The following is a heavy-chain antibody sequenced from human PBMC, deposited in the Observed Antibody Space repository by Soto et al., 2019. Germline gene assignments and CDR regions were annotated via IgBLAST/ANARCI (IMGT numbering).Heavy chain of an antibody. CDR2: VSRAGTYT. V-gene: IGHV3-23*01. D-gene: IGHD3-16*01. J-gene: IGHJ5*02. CDR3: LEDTVAEDLGES. CDR1: GFTFSSYA. Sequence: EVQLLESGGDVVRPGGSLRLSCAASGFTFSSYAMGWVRQAPGKGLEWVAGVSRAGTYTFYADSVRGRFSISRDNSRDMEDLYMDAMGGDDRAVGGCLEDTVAEDLGESWGQGSLVSVCS.